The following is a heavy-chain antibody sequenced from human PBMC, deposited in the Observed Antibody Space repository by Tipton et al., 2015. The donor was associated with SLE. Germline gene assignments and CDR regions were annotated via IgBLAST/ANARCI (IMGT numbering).Heavy chain of an antibody. J-gene: IGHJ4*02. D-gene: IGHD3-3*01. Sequence: TLSLTCSVSGHSISSGFYWGWIRQPAGKGLEWIGRAYTTGSPYYNPSLESRVAISMDTSKNQFSLTLSSVTAADTAVYYCASLGDRGGVVTWGQGTLVTVSS. CDR1: GHSISSGFY. CDR3: ASLGDRGGVVT. V-gene: IGHV4-38-2*01. CDR2: AYTTGSP.